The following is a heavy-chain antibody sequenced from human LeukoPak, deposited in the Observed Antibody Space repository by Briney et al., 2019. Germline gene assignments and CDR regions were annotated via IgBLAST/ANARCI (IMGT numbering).Heavy chain of an antibody. V-gene: IGHV3-48*01. CDR2: ISGSTSVI. J-gene: IGHJ6*03. Sequence: GGSLRLSCAASGFTFSTHSMAWVRQAPGKGLEWVSYISGSTSVIYYADSVKGRFTISRDNAKNSLYLQMNSLRTEDTAIYYCARGLYYIDVWGNGTAVTVS. CDR1: GFTFSTHS. CDR3: ARGLYYIDV.